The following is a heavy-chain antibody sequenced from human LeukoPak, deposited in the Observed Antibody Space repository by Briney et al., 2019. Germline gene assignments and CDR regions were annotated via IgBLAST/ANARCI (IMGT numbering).Heavy chain of an antibody. CDR3: AWSSGSYRSGYYYYMDV. V-gene: IGHV4-34*01. J-gene: IGHJ6*03. Sequence: SETLSLTCAVYGGSFSGYYWSWIRQPPGKGLEWIGETNHSGSTNYNPSLKSRVTISVDTSKNQFSLKLSSVTAADTAVYYCAWSSGSYRSGYYYYMDVWGKGTTVTVSS. D-gene: IGHD1-26*01. CDR2: TNHSGST. CDR1: GGSFSGYY.